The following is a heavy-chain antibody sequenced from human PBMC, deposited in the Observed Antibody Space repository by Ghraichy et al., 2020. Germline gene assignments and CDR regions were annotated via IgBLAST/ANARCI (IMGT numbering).Heavy chain of an antibody. V-gene: IGHV3-23*01. CDR3: AKRYCSSGSCYSIDY. CDR2: ISGSGGST. Sequence: GGSLRLSCAASGFTFISYAMNWVRQAPGKGLELVSTISGSGGSTYYADSVRGRFTISRDNSKNTLYLQMNSLRAEDTAVYYCAKRYCSSGSCYSIDYWGQGTLVTVSS. D-gene: IGHD2-15*01. CDR1: GFTFISYA. J-gene: IGHJ4*02.